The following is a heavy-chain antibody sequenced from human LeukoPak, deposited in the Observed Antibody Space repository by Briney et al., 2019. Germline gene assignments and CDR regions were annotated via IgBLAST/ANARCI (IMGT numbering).Heavy chain of an antibody. CDR3: ARERGYNTWFDP. Sequence: PSETLSLTCTASGGSISSYYWIWIRRPPGKGLEGIGYIYYSGSTNYNPSLQSRVTISVDTSKNQFSLKLSSVTAADTAVYYCARERGYNTWFDPWGQGTLVTVSS. V-gene: IGHV4-59*13. CDR2: IYYSGST. CDR1: GGSISSYY. D-gene: IGHD5-24*01. J-gene: IGHJ5*02.